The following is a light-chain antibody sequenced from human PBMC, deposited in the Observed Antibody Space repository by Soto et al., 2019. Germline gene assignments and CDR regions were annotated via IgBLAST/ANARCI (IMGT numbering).Light chain of an antibody. J-gene: IGLJ2*01. V-gene: IGLV3-1*01. CDR1: NLGKKY. CDR3: QAWDSSTVL. CDR2: QDN. Sequence: SYELTQPPSVSVSPGRTASITCSGDNLGKKYVSWYQQKPGQAPVVAIYQDNKRPSGIPERISGSNSGNTATLTIGGTQAVDEADYYCQAWDSSTVLFGGGTKLPS.